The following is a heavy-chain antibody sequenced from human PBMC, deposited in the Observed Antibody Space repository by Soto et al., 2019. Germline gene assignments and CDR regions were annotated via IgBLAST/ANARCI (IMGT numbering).Heavy chain of an antibody. Sequence: GESLKISCKGSGYSFSSQWITWVRQMPGKGLEWMGKIDPSDSYTNYSPSFQGHVTFSADKSISTAYLQWSSLKASDTAMYYCARHQYDLLTGYYNLGDYWGQGTLVTVSS. CDR1: GYSFSSQW. CDR2: IDPSDSYT. D-gene: IGHD3-9*01. J-gene: IGHJ4*02. V-gene: IGHV5-10-1*01. CDR3: ARHQYDLLTGYYNLGDY.